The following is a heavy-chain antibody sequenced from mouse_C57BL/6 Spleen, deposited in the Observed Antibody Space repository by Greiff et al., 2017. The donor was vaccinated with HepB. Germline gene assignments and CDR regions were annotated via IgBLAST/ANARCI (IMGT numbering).Heavy chain of an antibody. D-gene: IGHD1-1*01. CDR1: GYTFTDYY. V-gene: IGHV1-18*01. CDR3: YRVGYGSRSFDF. Sequence: EVQLQQSGPELVKPGASVKIPCKASGYTFTDYYMNWVKQSHGKSLEWIGDINPNNGGTIYNQKFKGKATLTVDKSSSTAYMELRSLTPEDTAAYYCYRVGYGSRSFDFWGRGTTLTVSS. J-gene: IGHJ2*01. CDR2: INPNNGGT.